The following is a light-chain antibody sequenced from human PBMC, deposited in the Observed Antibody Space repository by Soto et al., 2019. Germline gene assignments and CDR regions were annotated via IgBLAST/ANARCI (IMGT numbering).Light chain of an antibody. V-gene: IGLV1-47*01. CDR3: AVWDDSLSGHYV. CDR2: KNF. CDR1: SSNIGAGYD. J-gene: IGLJ1*01. Sequence: QSVLTQPPSVSGAPGQRVTISCTGSSSNIGAGYDVHWYQQLSGDPKTVIYKNFHRPYGVPDRFSGSKSGTSASLAISGLRSEDEADYYCAVWDDSLSGHYVFGTGTKVTVL.